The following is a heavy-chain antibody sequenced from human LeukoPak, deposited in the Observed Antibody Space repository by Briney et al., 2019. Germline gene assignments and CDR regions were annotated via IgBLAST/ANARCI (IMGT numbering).Heavy chain of an antibody. CDR3: ARVNYDFWSGYLGVLGY. J-gene: IGHJ4*02. D-gene: IGHD3-3*01. V-gene: IGHV3-48*03. Sequence: GSLRLSCAASGFTFSSYEMNWVRQAPGEGLEWVSYIRSSGSTIYYAGSVKGRFTISRDNAKNSLYLQMNSLRAEDTAVYYCARVNYDFWSGYLGVLGYWGQGTLVTVSS. CDR1: GFTFSSYE. CDR2: IRSSGSTI.